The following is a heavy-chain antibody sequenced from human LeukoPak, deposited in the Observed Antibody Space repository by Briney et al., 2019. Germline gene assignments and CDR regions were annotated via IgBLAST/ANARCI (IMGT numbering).Heavy chain of an antibody. CDR1: GFTFSSFA. J-gene: IGHJ3*01. D-gene: IGHD2-2*01. CDR3: AKDRSCTGSSCNVGS. V-gene: IGHV3-23*01. Sequence: GGSLRLSCAASGFTFSSFAMSWVRQAREKGLEWVSSISGSGGSTYYADSVKGRFTISRDNSKNTLFLQMNSLRAEDTAVYYCAKDRSCTGSSCNVGSWGQGTMVTVSS. CDR2: ISGSGGST.